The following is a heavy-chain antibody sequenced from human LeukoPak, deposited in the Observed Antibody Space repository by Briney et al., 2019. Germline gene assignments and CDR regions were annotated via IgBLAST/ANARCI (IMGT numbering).Heavy chain of an antibody. V-gene: IGHV3-23*01. CDR3: AKPGYSSGWYNAFDI. D-gene: IGHD6-19*01. CDR1: GFTFSSYA. Sequence: GGSLRLSCAASGFTFSSYAMGWVRQAPGKGLEWVSAISGSGGSTYYADSVKGRFTISRDNSKNTLYLQMNSLRAEDTAVYYCAKPGYSSGWYNAFDIWGQGTMVTVSS. J-gene: IGHJ3*02. CDR2: ISGSGGST.